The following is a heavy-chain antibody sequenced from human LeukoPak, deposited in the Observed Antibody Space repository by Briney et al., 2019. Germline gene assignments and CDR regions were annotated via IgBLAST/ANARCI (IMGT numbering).Heavy chain of an antibody. CDR3: SKDLTSDFGGDLDP. CDR2: IDPYGTGT. D-gene: IGHD3-10*01. Sequence: GGSLRLSCTDSGFTFSSYWMHWVRQAPGKGLVWVARIDPYGTGTTYADSVKGRFTISRDNSKSTVYLQMNSLRVEDAAVYYCSKDLTSDFGGDLDPWGQGTLVTVSS. J-gene: IGHJ5*02. CDR1: GFTFSSYW. V-gene: IGHV3-74*01.